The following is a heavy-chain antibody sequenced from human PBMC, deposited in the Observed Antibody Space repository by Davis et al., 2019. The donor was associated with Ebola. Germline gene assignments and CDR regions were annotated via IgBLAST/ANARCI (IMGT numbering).Heavy chain of an antibody. V-gene: IGHV3-23*01. CDR3: AKDAHSLTYYNYCNS. D-gene: IGHD3-10*01. CDR2: ISGSGVEI. Sequence: PGGSLRLSCAASGFTFSNYAMSWVRQAPGKGLEWVSTISGSGVEIRYTDSVKGRFTISRDNSKSTLYLQMNSLGAEDTAIYFCAKDAHSLTYYNYCNSWGPGTLVAVSS. CDR1: GFTFSNYA. J-gene: IGHJ4*02.